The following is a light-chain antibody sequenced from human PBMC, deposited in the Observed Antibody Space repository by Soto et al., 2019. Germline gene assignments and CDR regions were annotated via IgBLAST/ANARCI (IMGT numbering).Light chain of an antibody. CDR1: QSVSSSC. CDR3: QHYGRSPIT. Sequence: EIVLTQSPATLSLSQGERATLSCRASQSVSSSCLAWYQQKPGQAPRLLIYGASSRATGIPDRFSGSGSATDFTLTISRLEPEDFALYYCQHYGRSPITFGQGTLLEIK. V-gene: IGKV3-20*01. J-gene: IGKJ5*01. CDR2: GAS.